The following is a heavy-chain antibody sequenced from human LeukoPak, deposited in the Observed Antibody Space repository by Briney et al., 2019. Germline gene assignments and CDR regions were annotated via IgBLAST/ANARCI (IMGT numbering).Heavy chain of an antibody. J-gene: IGHJ6*03. V-gene: IGHV1-69*04. D-gene: IGHD3-3*01. CDR3: ARFNSSFDFWSGYYGPMDV. CDR1: GGTFSSYA. CDR2: IIPILGIA. Sequence: SVKVSCKASGGTFSSYAISWVRQAPGQGLEWMGRIIPILGIANYAQKFQGRVTITADKSTSTAYMELSSLRSEDTAVYYCARFNSSFDFWSGYYGPMDVWGKGTTVTVSS.